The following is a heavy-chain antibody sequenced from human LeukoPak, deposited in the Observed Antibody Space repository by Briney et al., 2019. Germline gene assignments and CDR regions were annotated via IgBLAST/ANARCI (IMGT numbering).Heavy chain of an antibody. CDR1: GGSISSYY. Sequence: SETLSLTCTVSGGSISSYYWSWIRQPPGKGLEWIGYIYYSGSTICNPSLKSRVTISVDTSKNQFSLKLSSVTAADTAVYYCARVIYNGDYVFDYWGQGTLVTVSS. CDR2: IYYSGST. CDR3: ARVIYNGDYVFDY. J-gene: IGHJ4*02. D-gene: IGHD4-17*01. V-gene: IGHV4-59*01.